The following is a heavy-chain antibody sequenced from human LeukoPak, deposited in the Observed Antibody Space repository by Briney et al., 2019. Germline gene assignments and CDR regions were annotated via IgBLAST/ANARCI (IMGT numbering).Heavy chain of an antibody. Sequence: AGALRLSSAASGFTFSSYAMSWVRQAPGKGLEWVSAISGSGGSTYYADSVKGRFTISRDNSKNTLYLQMNSLRAEDTAVYYCAKTTASGSFYFDYWGQGTLVTISS. D-gene: IGHD2-21*02. V-gene: IGHV3-23*01. CDR3: AKTTASGSFYFDY. J-gene: IGHJ4*02. CDR2: ISGSGGST. CDR1: GFTFSSYA.